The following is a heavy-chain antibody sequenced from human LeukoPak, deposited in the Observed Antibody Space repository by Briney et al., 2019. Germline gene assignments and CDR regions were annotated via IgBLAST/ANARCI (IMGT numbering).Heavy chain of an antibody. V-gene: IGHV3-30*18. CDR2: ISYDGSKK. CDR1: GFTFSSYW. CDR3: AKDWRWKENIMAFNV. D-gene: IGHD3-3*01. J-gene: IGHJ3*01. Sequence: PGGSLRLSCAASGFTFSSYWMSWVRQAPGKGLEWLALISYDGSKKYYADSVKGRFTISRDNSKNMLYLEMNSLRTEDTAMYYCAKDWRWKENIMAFNVWGQGTMVTVSS.